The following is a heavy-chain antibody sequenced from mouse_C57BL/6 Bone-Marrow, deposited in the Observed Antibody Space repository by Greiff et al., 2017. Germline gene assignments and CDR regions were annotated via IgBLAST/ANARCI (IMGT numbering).Heavy chain of an antibody. CDR2: IDPSDSYT. Sequence: VQLQQPGAELVRPGTSVKLSCKASGYTFTSYWMHWVKQRPGQGLEWIGVIDPSDSYTNYNQKFKGKATLTVDTSSSTAYMQLSSLTSEDSAVYYCRAETAYWGKGTTLTVSS. CDR3: RAETAY. J-gene: IGHJ2*01. CDR1: GYTFTSYW. D-gene: IGHD3-1*01. V-gene: IGHV1-59*01.